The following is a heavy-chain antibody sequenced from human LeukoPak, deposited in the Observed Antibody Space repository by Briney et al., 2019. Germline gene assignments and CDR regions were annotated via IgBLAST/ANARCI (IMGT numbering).Heavy chain of an antibody. CDR2: IKQDGSEK. CDR1: GFTFSSYW. CDR3: ARVSILIVPYYAFDI. J-gene: IGHJ3*02. D-gene: IGHD2/OR15-2a*01. Sequence: GGSLRLSCAASGFTFSSYWMGWVRQAPGKGLEWVANIKQDGSEKYYVDSVKGRFTISRDNAKNSLYLQMNSLRAEDTAVYYCARVSILIVPYYAFDIWGQGTMVTVSS. V-gene: IGHV3-7*04.